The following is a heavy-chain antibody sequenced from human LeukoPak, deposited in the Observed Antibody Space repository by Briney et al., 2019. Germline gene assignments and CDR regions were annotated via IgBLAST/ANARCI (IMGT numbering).Heavy chain of an antibody. J-gene: IGHJ4*02. Sequence: GGSLRLSCAASGFTFSSYSMNWVRQAPGKGLEWVSSISSSSSYIYYADSVKGRFTISRDNAKNSLYLQMSSLRDEDTAVYYRARDKDFASDYWGEGTLVTISS. D-gene: IGHD3/OR15-3a*01. CDR2: ISSSSSYI. CDR1: GFTFSSYS. CDR3: ARDKDFASDY. V-gene: IGHV3-21*01.